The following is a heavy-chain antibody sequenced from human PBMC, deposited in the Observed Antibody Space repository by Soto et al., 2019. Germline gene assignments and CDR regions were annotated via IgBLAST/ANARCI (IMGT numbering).Heavy chain of an antibody. V-gene: IGHV1-69*06. J-gene: IGHJ6*02. CDR3: ARGVDDRGIVVVPAANPWYYGMDV. CDR2: IIPLSATT. D-gene: IGHD2-2*01. CDR1: GGTLSNNA. Sequence: QVQLVQSGTEVKKPGSSVKVSCKASGGTLSNNAISWVRQAPGQGLEWMGGIIPLSATTNYAQKFQGRVTITADRSTSPADMELTSLTSADTAVYYCARGVDDRGIVVVPAANPWYYGMDVWCQGTTVTVSS.